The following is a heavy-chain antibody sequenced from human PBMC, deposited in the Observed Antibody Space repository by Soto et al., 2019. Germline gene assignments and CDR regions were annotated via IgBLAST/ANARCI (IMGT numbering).Heavy chain of an antibody. J-gene: IGHJ4*02. CDR1: GFTFDDYA. Sequence: PGGSLRLSCAASGFTFDDYAMHWVRQAPGKGLEWVSGISRNSGSIGYADSVKGRFTISRDNAKNSLYLQMNSLRAEDTAVYYCARVLTTVSLFDYWGQGTLVTVSS. CDR2: ISRNSGSI. V-gene: IGHV3-9*01. D-gene: IGHD4-17*01. CDR3: ARVLTTVSLFDY.